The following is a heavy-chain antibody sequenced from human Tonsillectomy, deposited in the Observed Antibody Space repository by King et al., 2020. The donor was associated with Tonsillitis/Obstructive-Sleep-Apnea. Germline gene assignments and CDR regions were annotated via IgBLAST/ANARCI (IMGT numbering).Heavy chain of an antibody. CDR2: INHSGST. D-gene: IGHD1-26*01. V-gene: IGHV4-34*01. CDR1: GGSFSGYY. J-gene: IGHJ3*02. CDR3: ARGYGMGGSHDGGFAAFDI. Sequence: VQLPQWGAGLLKPSETLSLTCAVYGGSFSGYYWSWIRQPPGKGLEWIGEINHSGSTNYNPSLKSRVTISVDTSKNQFSLKLSSVTAADTAVYYCARGYGMGGSHDGGFAAFDIWGQGTMVTVSS.